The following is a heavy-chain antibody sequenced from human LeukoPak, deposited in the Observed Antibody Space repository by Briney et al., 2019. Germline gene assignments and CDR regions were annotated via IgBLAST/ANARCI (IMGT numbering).Heavy chain of an antibody. D-gene: IGHD6-13*01. V-gene: IGHV1-2*02. J-gene: IGHJ4*02. CDR1: GYTFTVYY. CDR3: ARSANPGYSSSWAVDY. Sequence: ASVKVSCKASGYTFTVYYMHWGRQAPGQGLEWMGWINPNSGGTNYAQKFQGRVTMTRDTSISTAYMELSRLRSDDTAVYYCARSANPGYSSSWAVDYWGQGTLVTVSS. CDR2: INPNSGGT.